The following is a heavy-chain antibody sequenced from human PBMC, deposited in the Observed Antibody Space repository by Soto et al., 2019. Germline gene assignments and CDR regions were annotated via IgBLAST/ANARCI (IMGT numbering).Heavy chain of an antibody. CDR3: ERLYGDDGYYYYYMDV. CDR1: GGSISSYY. J-gene: IGHJ6*03. CDR2: IYYSGST. Sequence: SETLSLSCTVSGGSISSYYWSWIRQPPGKGLEWIGFIYYSGSTNYNPSLKSRVTISVDTSKNQFSLKLSSLTAADTAVYYCERLYGDDGYYYYYMDVWGKGTTVTVSS. V-gene: IGHV4-59*01. D-gene: IGHD4-17*01.